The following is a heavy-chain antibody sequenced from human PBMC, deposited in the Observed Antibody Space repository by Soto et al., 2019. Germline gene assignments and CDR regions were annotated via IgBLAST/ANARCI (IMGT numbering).Heavy chain of an antibody. CDR3: AHMTTVTTFDS. CDR1: SYPGAAGQY. V-gene: IGHV2-5*02. CDR2: IYWDDDE. J-gene: IGHJ4*02. Sequence: TLSLTCDVSSYPGAAGQYWGWIRQPPGKALEWLALIYWDDDERYSPSLQSRLTITKDTSKNQVGLTMTNMDPVDTATYYCAHMTTVTTFDSWGQGTLVTVSS. D-gene: IGHD4-17*01.